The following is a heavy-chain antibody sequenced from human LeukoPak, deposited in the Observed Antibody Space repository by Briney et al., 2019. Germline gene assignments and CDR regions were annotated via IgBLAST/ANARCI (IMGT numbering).Heavy chain of an antibody. Sequence: GGSLRLSCAASGFTFSSYAIHWVRHARGKGLVGVGVPSYDGGNKYYGDSVKGRFTISRDNSKSTLYVEVSSLRAEDTAVYYCARGGYFDILTGYYQTQYYYPMDVWGRGTTVTVSS. CDR1: GFTFSSYA. J-gene: IGHJ6*02. CDR3: ARGGYFDILTGYYQTQYYYPMDV. V-gene: IGHV3-30*04. D-gene: IGHD3-9*01. CDR2: PSYDGGNK.